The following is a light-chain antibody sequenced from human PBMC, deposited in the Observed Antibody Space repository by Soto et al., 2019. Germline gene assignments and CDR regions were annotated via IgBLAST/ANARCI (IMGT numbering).Light chain of an antibody. CDR1: QSVSRY. CDR3: QQRSSWPLT. Sequence: EIVLTQSPATLSLSPGERATLSCRASQSVSRYLAWYQQKPGQAPRLVIYDESNRATGIPARFSGSGSGTDFTLTISSLEPEDFAVYYGQQRSSWPLTFGGGTKVELK. V-gene: IGKV3-11*01. J-gene: IGKJ4*01. CDR2: DES.